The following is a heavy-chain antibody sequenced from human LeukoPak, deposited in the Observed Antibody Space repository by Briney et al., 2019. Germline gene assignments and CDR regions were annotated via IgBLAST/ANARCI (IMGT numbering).Heavy chain of an antibody. CDR1: GGSFSGYY. D-gene: IGHD5-12*01. Sequence: SETLSLTCAVHGGSFSGYYWSWIRQPPGKGLEWIGEINHSGSTNYNPSLKSRVTISVDTSKNQFSLKLSSVTAADTAVYYCARGARTPSGYGSRTAGRANWFDPWGQGALVTVSS. CDR2: INHSGST. CDR3: ARGARTPSGYGSRTAGRANWFDP. V-gene: IGHV4-34*01. J-gene: IGHJ5*02.